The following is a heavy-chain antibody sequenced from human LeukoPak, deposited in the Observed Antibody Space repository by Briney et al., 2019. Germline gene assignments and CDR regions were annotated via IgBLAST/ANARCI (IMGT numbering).Heavy chain of an antibody. CDR3: VGPAAIPNAFDI. D-gene: IGHD2-21*02. J-gene: IGHJ3*02. CDR1: GGTFSSYA. CDR2: IFAILGIA. Sequence: SVKVPCTASGGTFSSYAISWVRQAPGQALEWMGGIFAILGIADYAQTFQGRVTTTRDKSASTAYMEMNSVRSEDMAVYYSVGPAAIPNAFDIWGQGTMVTLSS. V-gene: IGHV1-69*10.